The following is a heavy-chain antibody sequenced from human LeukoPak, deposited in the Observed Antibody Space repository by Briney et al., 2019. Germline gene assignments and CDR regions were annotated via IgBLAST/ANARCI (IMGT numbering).Heavy chain of an antibody. V-gene: IGHV4-4*07. Sequence: SETLSLTCSISGGTIFTYYWSWVRQPAGKGLEWIGRIHTGGSTNYSPSLKSRVTMSLDTSKNQFSLKLASVNAADTAVYYCARIFDRDVWGQGTMVTVSS. CDR3: ARIFDRDV. CDR1: GGTIFTYY. D-gene: IGHD3-22*01. J-gene: IGHJ3*01. CDR2: IHTGGST.